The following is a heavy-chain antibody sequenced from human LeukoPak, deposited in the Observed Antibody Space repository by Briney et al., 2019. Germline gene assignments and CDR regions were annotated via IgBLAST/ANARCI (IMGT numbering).Heavy chain of an antibody. CDR2: ISGSVSIT. CDR1: GFIFSTYA. J-gene: IGHJ4*02. V-gene: IGHV3-23*01. CDR3: ARQQGLQNLNFDY. D-gene: IGHD4-11*01. Sequence: GGSLRLSCAASGFIFSTYAMSWVRQAPGKGLEWVSVISGSVSITYYADSVEGRFTISRDNSKNTLYLQMNSLRAEDTAVYYCARQQGLQNLNFDYWGQGTLVTVSS.